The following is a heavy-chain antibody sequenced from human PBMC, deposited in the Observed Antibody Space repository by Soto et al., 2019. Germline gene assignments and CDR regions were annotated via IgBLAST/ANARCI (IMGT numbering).Heavy chain of an antibody. J-gene: IGHJ4*02. Sequence: PSETLSLTCTVAGGSVTSDEDYWTWIRQSPGKGLEWIGYISNSGSTGYNPSLKTRLSMSVDRSKNQFTLRLTSVTAADTAVYFCATESGSTYGYFDHWRQGTQVTVSS. CDR3: ATESGSTYGYFDH. CDR2: ISNSGST. CDR1: GGSVTSDEDY. V-gene: IGHV4-30-4*01. D-gene: IGHD3-10*01.